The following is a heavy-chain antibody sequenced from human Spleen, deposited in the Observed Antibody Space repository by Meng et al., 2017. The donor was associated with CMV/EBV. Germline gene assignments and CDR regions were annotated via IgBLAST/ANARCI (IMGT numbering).Heavy chain of an antibody. V-gene: IGHV3-23*01. CDR2: ISDTGAVT. CDR3: AKLVHSVSGTNYP. CDR1: GFTFSTYG. J-gene: IGHJ5*02. Sequence: GGSLRLSCVVSGFTFSTYGMSWVRQAPGKGLEWVSSISDTGAVTHYAESVKGRFTISRDNSKDTLYLQMSSLRAEDTAVYYCAKLVHSVSGTNYPWGQGTLVTSPQ. D-gene: IGHD3-10*01.